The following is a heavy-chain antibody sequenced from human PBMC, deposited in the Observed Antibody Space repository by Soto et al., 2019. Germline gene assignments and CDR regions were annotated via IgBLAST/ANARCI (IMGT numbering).Heavy chain of an antibody. J-gene: IGHJ4*02. CDR1: GLRFSYYW. CDR2: ISQEASSS. D-gene: IGHD6-13*01. Sequence: EVQLVESGGDLVQPGGSLKLSCVASGLRFSYYWMAWVRQAPGKGLEWVAHISQEASSSGYADSVKGRFTVSRDNAKNSLFLQMNSLRVDDTAVYYCTLAATRSGGEDSWGQGTLVTVSS. CDR3: TLAATRSGGEDS. V-gene: IGHV3-7*02.